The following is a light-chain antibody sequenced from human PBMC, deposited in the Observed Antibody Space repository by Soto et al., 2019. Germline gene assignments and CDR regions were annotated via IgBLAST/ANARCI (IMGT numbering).Light chain of an antibody. Sequence: DINMTQSPSTLSAPAQDRVRITCRASQSISSWLAWYQHKPGKAPKLLIYDASNLDSGVPSRFSGSGSGTEFSLTISNLQPDDCATYYCQQYENYWTFGQGTKVDI. V-gene: IGKV1-5*01. CDR3: QQYENYWT. CDR1: QSISSW. CDR2: DAS. J-gene: IGKJ1*01.